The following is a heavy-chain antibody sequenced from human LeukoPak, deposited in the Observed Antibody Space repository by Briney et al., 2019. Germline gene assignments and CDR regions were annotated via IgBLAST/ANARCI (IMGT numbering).Heavy chain of an antibody. Sequence: GGSLRLSCVASGFTLSSHWVHWVRQAPGKGLVWVSRINTDGSSTTYADSGKGRFTISRDNSKNTLYLQMNSLRAEDTAVYYCARDNDAYCGGDCYLDSWGQGTLVTVSS. CDR3: ARDNDAYCGGDCYLDS. CDR1: GFTLSSHW. CDR2: INTDGSST. J-gene: IGHJ4*02. D-gene: IGHD2-21*02. V-gene: IGHV3-74*01.